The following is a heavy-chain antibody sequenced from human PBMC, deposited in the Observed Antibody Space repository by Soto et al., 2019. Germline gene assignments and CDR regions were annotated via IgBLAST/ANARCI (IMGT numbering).Heavy chain of an antibody. CDR1: GFDFSGSE. CDR3: AKVAPFILGSPF. J-gene: IGHJ4*02. Sequence: EVKLVESGGALVQPGGSLRLSCTASGFDFSGSEMNWFRQAPGKGLEWVAYITGSGGVMFHADSVKGRFSISRDNAKNSLFLEMSELTADDTGVYYCAKVAPFILGSPFWGQGTLVTVSS. D-gene: IGHD2-21*01. V-gene: IGHV3-48*03. CDR2: ITGSGGVM.